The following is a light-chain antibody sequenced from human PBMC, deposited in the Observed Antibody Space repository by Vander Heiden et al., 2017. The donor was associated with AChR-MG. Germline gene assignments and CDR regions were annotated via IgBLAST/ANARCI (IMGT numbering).Light chain of an antibody. CDR1: QSISSW. J-gene: IGKJ1*01. Sequence: DIQMTQSPSTLSASVGDRVTITCRASQSISSWLAWYQQKPGKAPKLLSYDASSLESGVPSRFRGSGSGTEFTITISSLQPDDFATYYGQQYNSYPFGQGTKVEIK. CDR2: DAS. V-gene: IGKV1-5*01. CDR3: QQYNSYP.